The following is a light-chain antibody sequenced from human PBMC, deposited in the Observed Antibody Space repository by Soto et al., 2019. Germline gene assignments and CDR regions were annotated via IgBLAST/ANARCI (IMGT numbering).Light chain of an antibody. CDR2: AAS. CDR1: QSISSY. V-gene: IGKV1-39*01. J-gene: IGKJ1*01. Sequence: DIQKTQSPSSLSASVGDRVTITCRASQSISSYLNWYQQKPGKAPKLLIYAASSLQSGVPSRFSGSGSGTDFTLTISSLQPEDFATYYFQHSYSTPRTFGQGTQVDIK. CDR3: QHSYSTPRT.